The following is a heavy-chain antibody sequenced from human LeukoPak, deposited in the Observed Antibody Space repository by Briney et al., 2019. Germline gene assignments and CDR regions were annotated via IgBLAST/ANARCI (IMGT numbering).Heavy chain of an antibody. V-gene: IGHV3-21*01. CDR3: ARDADSYYYYGMDV. CDR1: GFTFSSYS. Sequence: PGGSLRLSCAASGFTFSSYSMNWVRQASGKGLEWVSSISSSSSYIYYADSVKGRFTISRDNAKNSLYLQMNSLRAEDTAVYYCARDADSYYYYGMDVWGQGTTVTVSS. CDR2: ISSSSSYI. J-gene: IGHJ6*02.